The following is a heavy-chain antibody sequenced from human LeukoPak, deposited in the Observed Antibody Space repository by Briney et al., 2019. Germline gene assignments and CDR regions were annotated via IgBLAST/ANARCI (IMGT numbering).Heavy chain of an antibody. D-gene: IGHD3-3*02. V-gene: IGHV3-11*04. CDR1: GFTFSDYY. CDR3: ARSFLEWLSPGWFDP. Sequence: PGGSLRLSCAASGFTFSDYYMSWIRQAPGKGLEWVSYISSSGSTIYYADSVKGRFTISRDNAKNSLYLQMNSLRAEDTAVYYCARSFLEWLSPGWFDPWGQGTLVTVSS. J-gene: IGHJ5*02. CDR2: ISSSGSTI.